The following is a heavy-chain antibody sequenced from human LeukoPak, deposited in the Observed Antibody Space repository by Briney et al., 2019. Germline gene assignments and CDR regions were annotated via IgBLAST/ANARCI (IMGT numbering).Heavy chain of an antibody. CDR2: INPNSGGT. CDR3: ARQGYDFWSDYYFDY. V-gene: IGHV1-2*02. J-gene: IGHJ4*02. CDR1: GYTFTGYY. Sequence: GASVKVSCKASGYTFTGYYMHWVRQAPGQGLEWMGWINPNSGGTNYAQKFQGRVTMTRDTSISTAYMELSRLRSDDTAVYYCARQGYDFWSDYYFDYWGQGTLATVSS. D-gene: IGHD3-3*01.